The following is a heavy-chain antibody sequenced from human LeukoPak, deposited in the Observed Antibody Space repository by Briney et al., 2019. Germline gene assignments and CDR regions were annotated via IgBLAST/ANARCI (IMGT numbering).Heavy chain of an antibody. V-gene: IGHV4-39*01. CDR2: MYHSGST. D-gene: IGHD4-17*01. CDR3: ARGRGTRNSRNPSTTGPNWFDP. J-gene: IGHJ5*02. Sequence: SETLSLTCTVSGGSISTSSYYWGWIRQPPGKGLEWIGSMYHSGSTYYNPSLKSRVTISVDTSKNQFSLKVTSVTAADTAVYYCARGRGTRNSRNPSTTGPNWFDPWGQGTLVTVSS. CDR1: GGSISTSSYY.